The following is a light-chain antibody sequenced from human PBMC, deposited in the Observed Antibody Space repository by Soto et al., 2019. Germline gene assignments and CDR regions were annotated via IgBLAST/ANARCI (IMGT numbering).Light chain of an antibody. CDR1: QSISSW. Sequence: DIQMTQSPSTLSASVGDRVTITCRASQSISSWLAWYQQKPGKTPQLLIYDASNLESGVPSRFSGSGSGTEFALTISSLQPDDFASYFCQQYESYSITFGQGTRLEFK. J-gene: IGKJ5*01. V-gene: IGKV1-5*01. CDR2: DAS. CDR3: QQYESYSIT.